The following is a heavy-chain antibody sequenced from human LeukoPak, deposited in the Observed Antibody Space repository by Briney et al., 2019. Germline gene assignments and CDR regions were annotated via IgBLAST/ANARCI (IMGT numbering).Heavy chain of an antibody. J-gene: IGHJ4*02. Sequence: PSETLSLTCTVSGGSISSYYWSWIRQPPGKGLEWIGYIYYSGSTNYNPSLKSRVTISVDTSKNQFSLKLSSVTAADTAVYYCAREDYGSGSYSDYWGQGTLVTVSS. V-gene: IGHV4-59*12. CDR1: GGSISSYY. CDR3: AREDYGSGSYSDY. D-gene: IGHD3-10*01. CDR2: IYYSGST.